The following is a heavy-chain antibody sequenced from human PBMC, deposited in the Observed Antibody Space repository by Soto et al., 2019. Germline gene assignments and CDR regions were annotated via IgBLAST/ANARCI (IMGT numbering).Heavy chain of an antibody. Sequence: QVQLEQSGAEVKKPGSSLKVSCKATGCTFSNYAISWVRQAPGQGLEWMAGIIPVYGTPNYAQRFQDRVTIIADESTTTAYMEVHSLRSEDTAIYYCSIVTAYGMDVWGPGTTVIVSS. CDR2: IIPVYGTP. CDR3: SIVTAYGMDV. J-gene: IGHJ6*02. V-gene: IGHV1-69*01. CDR1: GCTFSNYA. D-gene: IGHD2-15*01.